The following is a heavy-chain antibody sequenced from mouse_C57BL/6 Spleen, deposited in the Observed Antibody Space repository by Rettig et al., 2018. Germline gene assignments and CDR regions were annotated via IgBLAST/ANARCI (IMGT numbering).Heavy chain of an antibody. D-gene: IGHD2-4*01. J-gene: IGHJ3*01. V-gene: IGHV1-64*01. Sequence: NSGSTNYNEKFKSKATLTVDKSSSTAYMQLSSLTSEDSAVYYCARSGDYDLFAYWGQGTLVTVSA. CDR2: NSGST. CDR3: ARSGDYDLFAY.